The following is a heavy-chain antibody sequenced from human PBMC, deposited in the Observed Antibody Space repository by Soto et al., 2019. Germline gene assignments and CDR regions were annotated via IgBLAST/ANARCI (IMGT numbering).Heavy chain of an antibody. CDR2: ISWDGGST. J-gene: IGHJ4*02. Sequence: PGGSLRLSCAASGFTFDDYTMHWVRQAPGKGLEWVSLISWDGGSTYYADSVKGRFTISRDNSKNSLYLQMNSLRTEDTALYYCAKDRYYGSGSLVDYWGQGTLVTVSS. CDR3: AKDRYYGSGSLVDY. V-gene: IGHV3-43*01. CDR1: GFTFDDYT. D-gene: IGHD3-10*01.